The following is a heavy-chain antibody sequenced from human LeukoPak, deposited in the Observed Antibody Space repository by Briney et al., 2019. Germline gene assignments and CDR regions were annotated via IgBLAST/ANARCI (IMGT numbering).Heavy chain of an antibody. V-gene: IGHV1-2*02. CDR1: GYTFTGYY. CDR2: INPNSGGT. J-gene: IGHJ5*02. D-gene: IGHD2-2*01. Sequence: ASVKVSCKASGYTFTGYYMHWVRQAPGQGLEWMGWINPNSGGTNYAQKFQGRVTMTRDTSISTAYMELSRLRSDDTAVYYCARAGGNCSSTSCSRGRRFDPWGQGTLVTVSS. CDR3: ARAGGNCSSTSCSRGRRFDP.